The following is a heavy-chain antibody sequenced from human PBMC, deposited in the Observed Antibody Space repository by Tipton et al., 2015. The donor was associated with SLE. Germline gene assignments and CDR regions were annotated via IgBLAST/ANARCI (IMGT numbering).Heavy chain of an antibody. Sequence: TLSLTCAVYGGSFSGYYWSWIRQPPGKGLEWIGEINHSGSTNYNPPLKSRVTISVDTSKNQFSLKLSAVTAADTAVYYCARGRITIFGVASGWFDPWGQGTLVTVSS. CDR1: GGSFSGYY. D-gene: IGHD3-3*01. V-gene: IGHV4-34*01. CDR2: INHSGST. CDR3: ARGRITIFGVASGWFDP. J-gene: IGHJ5*02.